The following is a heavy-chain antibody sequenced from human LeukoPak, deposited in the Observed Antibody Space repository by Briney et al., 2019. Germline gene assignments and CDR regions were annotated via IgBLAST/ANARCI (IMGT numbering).Heavy chain of an antibody. Sequence: GGSLRLSCAASGFTFSNAWMSWVRQAPGKGLEWVGRIKSRSDGGTTDYVAPVKGRFTISRDDSKNTLYLQMNSLKTEDTAVYYCTTPNTAMVLAFDYWGQGTLVTVSS. V-gene: IGHV3-15*01. CDR2: IKSRSDGGTT. J-gene: IGHJ4*02. D-gene: IGHD5-18*01. CDR1: GFTFSNAW. CDR3: TTPNTAMVLAFDY.